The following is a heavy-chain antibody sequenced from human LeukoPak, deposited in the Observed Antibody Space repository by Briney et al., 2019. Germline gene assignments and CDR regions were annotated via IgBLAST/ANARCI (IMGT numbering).Heavy chain of an antibody. Sequence: SETLSLTCAVYGGSFSGYYWSWIRQPPGKGLEWIGEINHSGSTNYNPSLKSRVTISVDTSKNQFSLKLSSVTAADTAVYYCARRFGYGSGSYYGYWGQGTLVTASS. CDR1: GGSFSGYY. CDR2: INHSGST. V-gene: IGHV4-34*01. J-gene: IGHJ4*02. CDR3: ARRFGYGSGSYYGY. D-gene: IGHD3-10*01.